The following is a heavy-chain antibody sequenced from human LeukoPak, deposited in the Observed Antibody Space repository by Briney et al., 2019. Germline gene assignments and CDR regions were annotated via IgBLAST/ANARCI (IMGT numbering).Heavy chain of an antibody. CDR3: ARGPKDFWSGYWVDYFDY. D-gene: IGHD3-3*01. V-gene: IGHV4-34*01. CDR1: GGSFSGYY. Sequence: PSETLSLTCAVYGGSFSGYYWSWVRQPPGKGLEWIGEINHSGSTNYNPSLKSRVTISVDTSKNQFSLKLSSVTAADTAVYYCARGPKDFWSGYWVDYFDYWGQGTLVTVSS. J-gene: IGHJ4*02. CDR2: INHSGST.